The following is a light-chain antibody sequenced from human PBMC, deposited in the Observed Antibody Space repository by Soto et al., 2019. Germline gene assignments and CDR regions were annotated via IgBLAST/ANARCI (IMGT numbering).Light chain of an antibody. CDR1: QSVTSNY. V-gene: IGKV3-20*01. CDR3: QQYGRSPTT. J-gene: IGKJ1*01. CDR2: GAS. Sequence: EIVLTQSPGTLSLSPGERATLSCRASQSVTSNYLAWYQQKPGQAPRLLVYGASRRASGVPARFSGSGSGTDFTLTISSLEPEDFAVYYCQQYGRSPTTFGQGTKVDIK.